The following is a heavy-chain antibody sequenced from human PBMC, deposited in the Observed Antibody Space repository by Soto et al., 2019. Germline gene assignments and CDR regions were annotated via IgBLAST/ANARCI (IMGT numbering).Heavy chain of an antibody. CDR2: ISSGGSST. V-gene: IGHV3-23*01. D-gene: IGHD3-10*01. CDR3: AKDPNRKYFGSGPNWFDP. J-gene: IGHJ5*02. Sequence: GGSMRLSCAASGCTFSHFAVSCVRQAPGKGLEWVSGISSGGSSTYYADSVKGRFTISRDNAKNTLFLQMNSLRADDTAIFYCAKDPNRKYFGSGPNWFDPWGQGTLVTVSS. CDR1: GCTFSHFA.